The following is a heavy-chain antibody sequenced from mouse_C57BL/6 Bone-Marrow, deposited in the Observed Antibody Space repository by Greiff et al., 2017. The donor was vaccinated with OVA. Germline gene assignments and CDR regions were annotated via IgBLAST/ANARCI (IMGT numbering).Heavy chain of an antibody. J-gene: IGHJ3*01. V-gene: IGHV1-81*01. CDR2: IYPRSGNT. CDR3: ARENYYGSSPVWFAY. Sequence: VQLQESGAELARPGASVKLSCKASGYTFTSYGISWVKQRTGQGLEWIGEIYPRSGNTYYNEKFKGKATLTADKSSSTAYMELRSLTSEDSAVYFCARENYYGSSPVWFAYWGQGTLVTVSA. D-gene: IGHD1-1*01. CDR1: GYTFTSYG.